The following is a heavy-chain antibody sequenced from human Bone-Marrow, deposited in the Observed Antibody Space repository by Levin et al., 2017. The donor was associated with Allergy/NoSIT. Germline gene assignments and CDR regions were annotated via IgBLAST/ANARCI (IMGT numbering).Heavy chain of an antibody. D-gene: IGHD4-17*01. Sequence: LSLTCAASGFTFSSYAMHWVRQAPGKGLEWVAVISYDGSNKYYADSVKGRFTISRDNSKNTLYLQMNSLRAEDTAVYYCARGRVETVTAPRHFDYWGQGTLVTVSS. V-gene: IGHV3-30-3*01. J-gene: IGHJ4*02. CDR1: GFTFSSYA. CDR2: ISYDGSNK. CDR3: ARGRVETVTAPRHFDY.